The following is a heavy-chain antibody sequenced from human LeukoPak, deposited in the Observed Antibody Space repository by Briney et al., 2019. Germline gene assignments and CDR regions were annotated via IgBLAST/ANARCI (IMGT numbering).Heavy chain of an antibody. D-gene: IGHD2-2*01. Sequence: GSSVKVSCKASGGTFSSYAISWVRQAPGQGLEWMGGIIPILGTANYAQKFQGRVTITADESTSTAYMELSSLRSEDTAVYYCARSRDVVVPAAIPYYYYYYGMDVWGKGTTVTVSS. J-gene: IGHJ6*04. V-gene: IGHV1-69*01. CDR3: ARSRDVVVPAAIPYYYYYYGMDV. CDR2: IIPILGTA. CDR1: GGTFSSYA.